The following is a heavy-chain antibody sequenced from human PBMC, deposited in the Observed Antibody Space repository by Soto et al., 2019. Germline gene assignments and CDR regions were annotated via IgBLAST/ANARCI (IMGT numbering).Heavy chain of an antibody. CDR2: IWYDGSNK. Sequence: GGSLRLSCAASGFTFSSYGMHWVRQAPGKGLEWVAVIWYDGSNKYYADSVKGRFTISRDNSKNTLYLQMNSLRAEDTAVYYCARDILRRTAMVGYFDYWGQGTLVTVSS. V-gene: IGHV3-33*01. CDR3: ARDILRRTAMVGYFDY. D-gene: IGHD5-18*01. J-gene: IGHJ4*02. CDR1: GFTFSSYG.